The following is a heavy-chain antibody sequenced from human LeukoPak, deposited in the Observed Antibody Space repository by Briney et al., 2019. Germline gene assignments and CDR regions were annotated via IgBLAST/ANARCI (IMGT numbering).Heavy chain of an antibody. CDR2: ISWNSGSI. D-gene: IGHD5-18*01. V-gene: IGHV3-9*03. CDR3: AKDVGYSYGYYFDY. J-gene: IGHJ4*02. CDR1: GFTFDDYA. Sequence: GGSLRLSCAASGFTFDDYAMHWVRQAPGKGLEWVSGISWNSGSIGYADSVKGRFTISRDNAKNSLYLQMNSLRAEDMALYYCAKDVGYSYGYYFDYWGQGTLVTVSS.